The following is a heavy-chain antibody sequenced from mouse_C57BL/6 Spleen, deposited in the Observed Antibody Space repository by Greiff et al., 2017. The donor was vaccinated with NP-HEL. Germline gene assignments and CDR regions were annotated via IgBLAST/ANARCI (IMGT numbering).Heavy chain of an antibody. J-gene: IGHJ4*01. CDR2: IWSGGST. D-gene: IGHD2-5*01. V-gene: IGHV2-2*01. Sequence: VQLQQSGPGLVQPSQSLSITCTVSGFSLTSYGVHWVRQSPGKGLEWLGVIWSGGSTDYNAAFISRLSISKDNSKSQVFFKMNSLQADDTAIYYCARNSRETYYSNYFYAMDYWGQGTSVTVSS. CDR1: GFSLTSYG. CDR3: ARNSRETYYSNYFYAMDY.